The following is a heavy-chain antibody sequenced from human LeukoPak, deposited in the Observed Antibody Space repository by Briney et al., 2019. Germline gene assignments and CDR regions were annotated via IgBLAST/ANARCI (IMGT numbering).Heavy chain of an antibody. Sequence: SETLCLTCTVSGDSINSGNSHWTWIRQPPGKGLEWLGSVYDSWNNYYNPSLESRITMSVDTSKNQYSLELSSVIAADTAVYYCASYFVGNGGRGYWGQGALVTVSS. D-gene: IGHD3-10*02. CDR1: GDSINSGNSH. CDR2: VYDSWNN. V-gene: IGHV4-30-4*01. J-gene: IGHJ4*02. CDR3: ASYFVGNGGRGY.